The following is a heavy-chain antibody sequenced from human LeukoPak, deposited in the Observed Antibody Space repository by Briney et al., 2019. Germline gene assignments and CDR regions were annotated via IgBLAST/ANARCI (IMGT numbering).Heavy chain of an antibody. CDR2: IYYSGST. D-gene: IGHD2-2*01. CDR1: GGSISSSSYY. J-gene: IGHJ6*03. CDR3: ARMSATTEVVPAAESYYYYMDV. V-gene: IGHV4-39*07. Sequence: SETLSLTCTVSGGSISSSSYYWGWIRQPPGKGLEWIGSIYYSGSTYYNPSLKSRVTISVDTSKNQFSLKLSSVTAADTAVYYCARMSATTEVVPAAESYYYYMDVWGKGTTVTVSS.